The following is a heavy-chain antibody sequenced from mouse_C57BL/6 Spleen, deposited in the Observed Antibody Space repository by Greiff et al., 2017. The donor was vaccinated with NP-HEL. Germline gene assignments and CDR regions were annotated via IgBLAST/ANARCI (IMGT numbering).Heavy chain of an antibody. CDR3: AMWALDY. Sequence: VQLQQSGPELVKPGASVKISCKASGYAFSSSWMNWVKQRPGKGLEWIGRIYPGDGDTNYNGKFKGKATLTADKSSSTAYMQLSSLTSDDSAVYFCAMWALDYWGQGTTLTVSS. V-gene: IGHV1-82*01. J-gene: IGHJ2*01. CDR2: IYPGDGDT. CDR1: GYAFSSSW.